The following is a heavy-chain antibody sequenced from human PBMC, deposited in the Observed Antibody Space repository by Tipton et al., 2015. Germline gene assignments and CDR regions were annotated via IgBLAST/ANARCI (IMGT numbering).Heavy chain of an antibody. V-gene: IGHV4-59*12. CDR3: ARAREGCSANSCYLDP. J-gene: IGHJ5*02. Sequence: TLSLTCTVSGGSISHYYWSWIRQPPGKGLEWFGHIYYSGSTNYNPSLKSRVTMSVDTSKNQFSLHLSSVTAADTAVYYCARAREGCSANSCYLDPWGQGTLVTVSS. CDR1: GGSISHYY. D-gene: IGHD2-15*01. CDR2: IYYSGST.